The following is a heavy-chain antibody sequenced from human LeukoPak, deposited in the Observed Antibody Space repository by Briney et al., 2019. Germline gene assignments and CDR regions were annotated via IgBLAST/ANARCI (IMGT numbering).Heavy chain of an antibody. CDR3: AKGGTTVVDY. CDR1: GFTFSNYW. CDR2: INNDGSTI. V-gene: IGHV3-74*01. Sequence: GGSLRLSCAASGFTFSNYWMHWVRHPPGKGLVWVSRINNDGSTINYADSVKGRFTISRDNAKNTLYLQMNSLRAEDTAVYYCAKGGTTVVDYWGQGTLVTVSS. J-gene: IGHJ4*02. D-gene: IGHD4-23*01.